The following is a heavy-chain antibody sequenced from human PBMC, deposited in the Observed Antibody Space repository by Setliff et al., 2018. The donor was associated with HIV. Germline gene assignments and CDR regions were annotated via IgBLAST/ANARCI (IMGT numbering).Heavy chain of an antibody. Sequence: ASVKVSCKASGYTFSNYGISWVRQAPGQGLEWMGWISAYDDNTHYAQKLQGRVTMTTDTSTNTAYMELRSLRSDDTAVYYCARELPDSSSWVDYWGQGTLVTVSS. D-gene: IGHD6-13*01. CDR1: GYTFSNYG. J-gene: IGHJ4*02. CDR2: ISAYDDNT. CDR3: ARELPDSSSWVDY. V-gene: IGHV1-18*01.